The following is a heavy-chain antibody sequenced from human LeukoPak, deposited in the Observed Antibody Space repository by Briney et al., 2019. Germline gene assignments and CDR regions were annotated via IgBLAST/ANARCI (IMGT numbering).Heavy chain of an antibody. D-gene: IGHD2-15*01. J-gene: IGHJ4*02. CDR3: AKDVGDCSGGSCYSPSFDY. V-gene: IGHV3-23*01. CDR2: SGXGGST. Sequence: SGXGGSTYYADSVKGRFTISRDNSKNTLYLQMNSLRAEDTAVYYCAKDVGDCSGGSCYSPSFDYWGQGTLVTVS.